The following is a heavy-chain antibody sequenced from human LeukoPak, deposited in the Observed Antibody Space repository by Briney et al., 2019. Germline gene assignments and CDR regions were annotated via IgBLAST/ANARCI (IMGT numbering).Heavy chain of an antibody. J-gene: IGHJ3*02. Sequence: ASVKVSCKASGYTFTGYYMHWLRQAPGQGLEWMGWINPNSGGTNYAQKFQGRVTMTRNTSISTAYMELSRMRSDDTAVYYCARALLAYDAFDIWGQGTMVTVSS. CDR3: ARALLAYDAFDI. D-gene: IGHD2-8*02. CDR2: INPNSGGT. V-gene: IGHV1-2*02. CDR1: GYTFTGYY.